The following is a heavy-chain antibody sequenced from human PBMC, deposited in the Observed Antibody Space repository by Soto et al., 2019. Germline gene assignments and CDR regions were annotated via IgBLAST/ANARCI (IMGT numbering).Heavy chain of an antibody. CDR3: ARDRLTPPGYYYYYGMDV. Sequence: GGSRRLSFAASGFTFSSYWMSWVRQAPGKGREGLANIKQDGSEKYNVDSVKGRFTISRDNAKNSLYLQMNSLRAEDTAVYYCARDRLTPPGYYYYYGMDVWGQGTTVTVSS. V-gene: IGHV3-7*05. D-gene: IGHD3-9*01. CDR2: IKQDGSEK. J-gene: IGHJ6*02. CDR1: GFTFSSYW.